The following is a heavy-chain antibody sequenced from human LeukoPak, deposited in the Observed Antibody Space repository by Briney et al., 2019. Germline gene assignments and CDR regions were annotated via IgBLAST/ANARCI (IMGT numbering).Heavy chain of an antibody. CDR1: GGSISSYY. CDR3: AGWYYDILTDYYSDPAGTFDY. V-gene: IGHV4-59*01. Sequence: SETLSLTCTVSGGSISSYYWSWILQPPGKGLEWIGYIYYSGSTNYNPSLKSRVTISVDTSKNQFSLKLSSVTAADTAVYYCAGWYYDILTDYYSDPAGTFDYWGQGTLVTVSS. CDR2: IYYSGST. J-gene: IGHJ4*02. D-gene: IGHD3-9*01.